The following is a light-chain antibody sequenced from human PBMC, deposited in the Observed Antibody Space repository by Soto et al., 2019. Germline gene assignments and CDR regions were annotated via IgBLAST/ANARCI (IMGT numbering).Light chain of an antibody. J-gene: IGLJ7*01. CDR2: GNS. CDR1: SSNIGAGYD. CDR3: QSYDSSLSGSV. V-gene: IGLV1-40*01. Sequence: QSVLTQPPSVSGAPGQRVTISCTGTSSNIGAGYDVHWYQQLPGTAPKLLIYGNSNRPSGVPDRFSGSKSGTSASLAITGLQAEDEADYYCQSYDSSLSGSVFGGGTQPTV.